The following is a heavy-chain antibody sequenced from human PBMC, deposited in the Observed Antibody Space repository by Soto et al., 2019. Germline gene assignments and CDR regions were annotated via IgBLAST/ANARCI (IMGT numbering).Heavy chain of an antibody. CDR2: MNPNSGNT. CDR3: ARGSLRSPSAFDI. D-gene: IGHD3-3*01. Sequence: ASVKVSCKASGGTFSSYAISWVRQAPGQGLEWMGWMNPNSGNTGYAQKFQGRVTMTRNTSISTAYMELSSLRSEDTAVYYCARGSLRSPSAFDIWGQGTMVTVSS. J-gene: IGHJ3*02. CDR1: GGTFSSYA. V-gene: IGHV1-8*02.